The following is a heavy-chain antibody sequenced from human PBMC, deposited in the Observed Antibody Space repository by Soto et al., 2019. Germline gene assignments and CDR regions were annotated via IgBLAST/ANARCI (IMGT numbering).Heavy chain of an antibody. CDR1: GFTLANAW. CDR2: ISTESVGDIT. D-gene: IGHD2-15*01. V-gene: IGHV3-15*01. J-gene: IGHJ4*02. CDR3: TTRIA. Sequence: EVQLVESGGDLVKPGGSLTISCAASGFTLANAWMSWVRQAPGKGLEWVGRISTESVGDITDYAAPVKGRFTVSRDDSKNTLYLQMDSLKTEDSGVYYCTTRIAGGQGTRVTVSS.